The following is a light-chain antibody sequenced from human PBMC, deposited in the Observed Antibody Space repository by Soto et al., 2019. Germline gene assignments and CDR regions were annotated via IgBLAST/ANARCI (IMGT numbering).Light chain of an antibody. V-gene: IGKV1-5*01. CDR1: QTISSW. Sequence: DIEMTQSPSTLSASVGDSVTITCRASQTISSWLAWYQQKPGKAPNLLIYDPSSLESGVPSRFSGSGSGTEFTLTISSLQPDDFATYYCQQYHSYPLTFGGGTKVEIK. J-gene: IGKJ4*01. CDR2: DPS. CDR3: QQYHSYPLT.